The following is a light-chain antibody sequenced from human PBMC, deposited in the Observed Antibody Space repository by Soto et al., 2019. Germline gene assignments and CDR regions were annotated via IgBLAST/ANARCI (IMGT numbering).Light chain of an antibody. CDR2: DAS. Sequence: EIVLTQSPATLSLSPGERATLSCRASQSVGSYLAWYQHKLGQAPRLLIYDASNRATGIPPRFSGSGSGTDFTLSSSSLEPEDFAIYYCQQRSSWPLTFGQGTKLEIK. CDR1: QSVGSY. CDR3: QQRSSWPLT. J-gene: IGKJ2*01. V-gene: IGKV3-11*01.